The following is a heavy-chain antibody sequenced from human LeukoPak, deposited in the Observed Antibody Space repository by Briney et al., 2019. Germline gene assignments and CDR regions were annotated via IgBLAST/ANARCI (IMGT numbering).Heavy chain of an antibody. CDR3: AIRGLTYYYDSSGYYYVDY. J-gene: IGHJ4*02. CDR1: GYTLTELS. CDR2: FDPEDGET. V-gene: IGHV1-24*01. Sequence: VASVKVSCKVSGYTLTELSMHWVRQAPGKGLEWMGGFDPEDGETIYAQKFQGRVTMTEDTSTDTAYMELSSLRSEDTAVYYCAIRGLTYYYDSSGYYYVDYWGRGTLVTVSS. D-gene: IGHD3-22*01.